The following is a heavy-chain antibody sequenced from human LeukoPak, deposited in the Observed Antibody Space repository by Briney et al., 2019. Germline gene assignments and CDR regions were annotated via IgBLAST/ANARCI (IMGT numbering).Heavy chain of an antibody. D-gene: IGHD1-1*01. CDR3: ARNWNDVKSLNYYYFGIDV. Sequence: GGSLRLPCAASGFTFSIYGMYWVRQAPGKGLEWVAVIWYDGTNKYYGDSVEGRFTISRDNSKDTLYLQMDSLRAEDTAVYYCARNWNDVKSLNYYYFGIDVWGQGTTVTVSS. CDR1: GFTFSIYG. V-gene: IGHV3-33*01. J-gene: IGHJ6*02. CDR2: IWYDGTNK.